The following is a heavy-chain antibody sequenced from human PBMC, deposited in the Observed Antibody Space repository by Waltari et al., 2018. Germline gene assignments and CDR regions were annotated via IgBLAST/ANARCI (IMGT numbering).Heavy chain of an antibody. Sequence: QLLESGGGLVQPGGSLRLSCSDSGLTFSIFAMSWVRQAPGKGLEWVSGISNRGADTYYADSVKGRFTISRDNSKKTLYLQMNSLRVEDTAVYYCAKDHGVAYWGRGTLVTVSA. J-gene: IGHJ4*02. CDR2: ISNRGADT. CDR3: AKDHGVAY. V-gene: IGHV3-23*01. CDR1: GLTFSIFA. D-gene: IGHD3-16*01.